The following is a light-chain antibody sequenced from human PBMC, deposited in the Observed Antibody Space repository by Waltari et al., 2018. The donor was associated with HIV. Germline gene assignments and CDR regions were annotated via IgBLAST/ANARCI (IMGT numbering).Light chain of an antibody. V-gene: IGLV2-14*03. Sequence: QSALTQPASVSGSPGQSITISCTGTSSDVGGYNYVSWYQQHPGKAPKLMIYDVSNRPSGVSNRFSGSKSGNTASLTISGLQAEDEADYYCSSYTSSSTLSLGVFGGGTKLTVL. CDR3: SSYTSSSTLSLGV. CDR2: DVS. CDR1: SSDVGGYNY. J-gene: IGLJ2*01.